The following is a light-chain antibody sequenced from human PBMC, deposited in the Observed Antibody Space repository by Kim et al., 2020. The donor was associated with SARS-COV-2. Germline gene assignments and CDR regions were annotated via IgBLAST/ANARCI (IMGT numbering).Light chain of an antibody. CDR1: QGLSSY. CDR2: AAS. CDR3: QQLKFSPPT. Sequence: DIQLTQSPSFLSTSVGDRVTITCRASQGLSSYLAWYQQKSGKPPKLLISAASALQSGVPSRFSGSGSGTEFTLTITSLHPDDFATYYCQQLKFSPPTFGQGTKLEI. V-gene: IGKV1-9*01. J-gene: IGKJ2*01.